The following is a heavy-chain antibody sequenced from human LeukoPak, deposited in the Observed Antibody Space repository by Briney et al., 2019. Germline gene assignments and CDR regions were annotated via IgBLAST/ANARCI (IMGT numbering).Heavy chain of an antibody. J-gene: IGHJ4*02. Sequence: SGGSLRLSCSASRFTVSNSNMNWVRQAPGKGLEWISVIYSGGSNHYADSVKGRFTISRDNSKNTLFLQMNSLRAEDTAVYYCAKEEQQFDYFDYWGQGTLVTVSS. CDR1: RFTVSNSN. CDR2: IYSGGSN. V-gene: IGHV3-53*01. D-gene: IGHD6-6*01. CDR3: AKEEQQFDYFDY.